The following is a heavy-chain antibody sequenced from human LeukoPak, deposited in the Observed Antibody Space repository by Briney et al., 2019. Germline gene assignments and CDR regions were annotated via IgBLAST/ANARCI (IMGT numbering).Heavy chain of an antibody. CDR3: AKDSASGGDFWGYFDL. CDR2: ISYDGSNK. V-gene: IGHV3-30-3*01. J-gene: IGHJ2*01. Sequence: GGSLRLSCAASGFTFSSYAMHWVRQAPGKGLEWVAVISYDGSNKYYADPVKGRFTISRDNSKNTLYLQMNSLRAEDTAVYYCAKDSASGGDFWGYFDLWGRGTQVTVSS. CDR1: GFTFSSYA. D-gene: IGHD2-21*02.